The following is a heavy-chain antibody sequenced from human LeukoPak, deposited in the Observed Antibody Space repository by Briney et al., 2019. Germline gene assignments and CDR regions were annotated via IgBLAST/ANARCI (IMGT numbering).Heavy chain of an antibody. CDR3: ARDQGYYYYYGMDV. V-gene: IGHV4-59*01. CDR2: IYYSGST. J-gene: IGHJ6*02. Sequence: PSETLSLTCTVSGGSISSYYWSWLRQPPGKGLEWIGYIYYSGSTNYNPSLKSRVTISVDTSKNQFSLKLSSVTAADTAVYYCARDQGYYYYYGMDVWGQGTTVTVSS. CDR1: GGSISSYY.